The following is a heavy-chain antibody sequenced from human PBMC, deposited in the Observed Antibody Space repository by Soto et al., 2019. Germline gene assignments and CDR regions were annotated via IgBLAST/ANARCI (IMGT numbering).Heavy chain of an antibody. J-gene: IGHJ4*02. CDR3: AKDQEWERQSQDY. CDR2: ISGSGGST. CDR1: GFTFSSYA. V-gene: IGHV3-23*01. Sequence: EVQLLESGGGLVQPGGSLRLSCAASGFTFSSYAMSWVRQAPGKGLEWVSAISGSGGSTYYADSVKGRFTISRDNSKNTLDLQMNSLRAEDTAVYYCAKDQEWERQSQDYWGQGTLVTVSS. D-gene: IGHD1-26*01.